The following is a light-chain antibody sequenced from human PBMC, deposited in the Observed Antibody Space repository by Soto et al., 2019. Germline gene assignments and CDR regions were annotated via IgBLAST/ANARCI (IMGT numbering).Light chain of an antibody. CDR1: QTIDNY. CDR2: DGF. J-gene: IGKJ4*01. V-gene: IGKV3-11*01. Sequence: EIVLTQSPATLSLSPGERATLSCRASQTIDNYLHWYQQKPGQAPRLLIYDGFYRAAGVPARFSGVGSGTDFTLTISSLEPEDFAFYYCQQRKDWPLTCGGGTRVEI. CDR3: QQRKDWPLT.